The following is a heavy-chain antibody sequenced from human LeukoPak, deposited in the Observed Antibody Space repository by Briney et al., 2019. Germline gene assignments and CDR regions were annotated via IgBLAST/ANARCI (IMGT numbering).Heavy chain of an antibody. CDR2: INAGNGNT. CDR3: ASRREYCSTTSCSATFDI. D-gene: IGHD2-2*01. CDR1: GYTFTTYA. Sequence: RASVNVSCTASGYTFTTYAMHWVRQAPGQRLEWMGWINAGNGNTKYSQKFQGRVTITRDTSASTAYMELSSLRSEDTAVYYCASRREYCSTTSCSATFDIWGQGTMVTVSS. V-gene: IGHV1-3*01. J-gene: IGHJ3*02.